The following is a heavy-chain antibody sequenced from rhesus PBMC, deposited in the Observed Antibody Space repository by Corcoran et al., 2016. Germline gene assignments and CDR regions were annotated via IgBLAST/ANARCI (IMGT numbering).Heavy chain of an antibody. CDR3: VRDSGGL. V-gene: IGHV4-160*01. D-gene: IGHD6-37*01. CDR1: GGSISSYY. J-gene: IGHJ4*01. Sequence: QVQLRESGPGLVKPSETLSRLCAVSGGSISSYYWSWIRQHPGKGLEGIGVIAGSGGSTYYNPSHKSRVTISTDTSKNQFSLKLSSVTAADTALYYCVRDSGGLWGQGVLVTVSS. CDR2: IAGSGGST.